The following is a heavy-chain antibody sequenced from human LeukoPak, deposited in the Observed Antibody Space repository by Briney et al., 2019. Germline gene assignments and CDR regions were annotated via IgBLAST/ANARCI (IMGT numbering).Heavy chain of an antibody. CDR2: IRYDGSNK. CDR1: GFTFSNYG. J-gene: IGHJ4*02. CDR3: ARVVGRGDDIPYYFDY. D-gene: IGHD2-21*01. Sequence: GGSLRLSCAASGFTFSNYGMHWVRQTPGKGLEWVAFIRYDGSNKYYADSAKGRFTISRDNAKNSLYLQMNSLRAEDTAVYYCARVVGRGDDIPYYFDYWGQGTLVTVSS. V-gene: IGHV3-30*02.